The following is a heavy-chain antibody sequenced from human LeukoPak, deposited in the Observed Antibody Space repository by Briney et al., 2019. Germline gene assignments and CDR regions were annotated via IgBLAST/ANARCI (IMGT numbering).Heavy chain of an antibody. CDR1: SGSFSGCY. J-gene: IGHJ3*01. CDR2: ITDSGRT. Sequence: SQTLSLTCALNSGSFSGCYWAWIRQPPGKGLEWIGEITDSGRTNYSPSLKSRVTISTDTSKNQFSLSLISVTAADTGVHYCARVSYGYDALDVWGQGTTVTVFS. D-gene: IGHD5-12*01. V-gene: IGHV4-34*01. CDR3: ARVSYGYDALDV.